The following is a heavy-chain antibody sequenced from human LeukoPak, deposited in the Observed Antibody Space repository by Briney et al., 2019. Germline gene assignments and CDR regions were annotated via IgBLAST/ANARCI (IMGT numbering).Heavy chain of an antibody. J-gene: IGHJ1*01. CDR3: AKRDHYDSSGYAPLFQH. D-gene: IGHD3-22*01. Sequence: GGSLRLSCAASGFTFSSYSMNWVRQAPGKGLVWVSRINPDGSTTSYADSVKGRFTVSRDNAKNTLYLQMNSLRAEDTAVYYCAKRDHYDSSGYAPLFQHWGQGTLVTVSS. V-gene: IGHV3-74*01. CDR2: INPDGSTT. CDR1: GFTFSSYS.